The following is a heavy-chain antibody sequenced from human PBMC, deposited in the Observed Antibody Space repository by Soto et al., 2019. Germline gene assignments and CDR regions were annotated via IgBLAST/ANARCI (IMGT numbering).Heavy chain of an antibody. V-gene: IGHV3-72*01. Sequence: EVQLAVSGGGLFPPGGSLRLSCAASAFSFSDHYVDWVRQAPGKGLEWVGRSGSKSNNYTALYAASAKGRFTISRDDSKSSLSLQMNSLRTEDTAVYYCGVSSGRPYHYAMDVWAQGTTVIVSS. D-gene: IGHD6-25*01. CDR1: AFSFSDHY. J-gene: IGHJ6*02. CDR3: GVSSGRPYHYAMDV. CDR2: SGSKSNNYTA.